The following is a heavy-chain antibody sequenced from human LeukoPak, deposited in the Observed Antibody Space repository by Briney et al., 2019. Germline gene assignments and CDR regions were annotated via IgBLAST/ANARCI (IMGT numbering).Heavy chain of an antibody. Sequence: GRCLRLSCAASGFTFSSYSMNSARQAPGKGLEWVSSISMSSSYIYYPDSVKGRFTFSRDKAKNPLYLAMNSLRTEGTVTYHCARDSRGYSYGYPYYYGMDVWGQGTTVTVYS. V-gene: IGHV3-21*01. CDR1: GFTFSSYS. CDR2: ISMSSSYI. D-gene: IGHD5-18*01. J-gene: IGHJ6*02. CDR3: ARDSRGYSYGYPYYYGMDV.